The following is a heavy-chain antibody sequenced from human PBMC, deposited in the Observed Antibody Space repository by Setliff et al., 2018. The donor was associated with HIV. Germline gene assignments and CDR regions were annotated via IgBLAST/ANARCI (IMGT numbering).Heavy chain of an antibody. CDR1: GFTFSDYY. V-gene: IGHV3-11*01. Sequence: GSLRLSCAASGFTFSDYYLHWIRQAPGKGLEWVSCITSSGRTMYYADSVKGRFTISRDNAKSSLFLQMNSLRADDTALYYCVRGGGALDYWGQGTLVTVSS. CDR3: VRGGGALDY. J-gene: IGHJ4*02. D-gene: IGHD3-16*01. CDR2: ITSSGRTM.